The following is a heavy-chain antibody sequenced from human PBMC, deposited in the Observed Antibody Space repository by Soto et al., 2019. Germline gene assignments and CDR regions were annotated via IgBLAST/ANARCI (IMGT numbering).Heavy chain of an antibody. CDR2: ISGSGGST. CDR3: AKDLSCTNGVCSKYNWFDP. Sequence: GGSLRLSCAASGFTFSSYAMSWVRQAPGKGLEWVSAISGSGGSTYYADSVKGRFTISRDNSKNTLYLQMNSLRAEDTAVYYCAKDLSCTNGVCSKYNWFDPWGQGTLVTVSS. V-gene: IGHV3-23*01. D-gene: IGHD2-8*01. CDR1: GFTFSSYA. J-gene: IGHJ5*02.